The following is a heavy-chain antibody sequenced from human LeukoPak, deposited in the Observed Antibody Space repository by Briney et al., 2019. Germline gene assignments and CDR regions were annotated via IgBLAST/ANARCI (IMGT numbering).Heavy chain of an antibody. Sequence: SETLSLTCTVSGGSISSSSYYWGWIRQPPVKGLEWIGSIYYSGSTYYNPSLKSRVTISVDTSKNPFSLKLSSVTAADTAVYYCARHGGDSSSWYDRYYYYYMDVWGKGTTVTISS. V-gene: IGHV4-39*01. J-gene: IGHJ6*03. D-gene: IGHD6-13*01. CDR1: GGSISSSSYY. CDR2: IYYSGST. CDR3: ARHGGDSSSWYDRYYYYYMDV.